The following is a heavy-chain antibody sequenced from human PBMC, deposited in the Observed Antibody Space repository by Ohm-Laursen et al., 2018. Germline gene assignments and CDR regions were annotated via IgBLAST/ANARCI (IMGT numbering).Heavy chain of an antibody. J-gene: IGHJ4*02. CDR3: ARRNYFDY. V-gene: IGHV3-23*01. Sequence: SLRLSCTASGFTFSTYAMSWVRQAPGKRLEWVAGIGGSGSSTYYADSVMGRFTISRDNSKNTLYLQMSSLRAEDTAVYYCARRNYFDYWGQGTLVTVSS. CDR2: IGGSGSST. CDR1: GFTFSTYA.